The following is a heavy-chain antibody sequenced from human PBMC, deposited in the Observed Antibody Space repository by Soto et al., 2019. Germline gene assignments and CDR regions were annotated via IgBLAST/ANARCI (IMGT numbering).Heavy chain of an antibody. Sequence: QLQLQESGSGLVKPSQTLSLTCAVSGGSISSGGYSWSWIRQPPGKGLEWIGYMYHSGSTYYNPSLXSXFTIAIDRSKNQFSLKLSSVTAADTAVYYGARVPDYWGQGMLVTVSS. CDR3: ARVPDY. CDR1: GGSISSGGYS. CDR2: MYHSGST. V-gene: IGHV4-30-2*01. J-gene: IGHJ4*02. D-gene: IGHD2-2*01.